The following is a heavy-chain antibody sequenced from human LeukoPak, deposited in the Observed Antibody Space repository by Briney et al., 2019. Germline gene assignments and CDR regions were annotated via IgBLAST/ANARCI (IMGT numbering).Heavy chain of an antibody. Sequence: GGSLRLSCAASGFTFSSYAMSWVRQAPGKGLEWVSAISGSGGSTYYADSVKGRFTISRDNSKNTLYLQMNSLRAEDTAVYYCAKAERYCSSTSCYALINYFDYWGQGTLVTVSS. CDR2: ISGSGGST. V-gene: IGHV3-23*01. D-gene: IGHD2-2*01. CDR3: AKAERYCSSTSCYALINYFDY. J-gene: IGHJ4*02. CDR1: GFTFSSYA.